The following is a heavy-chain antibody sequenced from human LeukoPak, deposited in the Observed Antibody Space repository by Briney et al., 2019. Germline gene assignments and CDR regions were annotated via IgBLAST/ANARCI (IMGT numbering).Heavy chain of an antibody. CDR2: IYPGDSDT. D-gene: IGHD6-19*01. Sequence: AGGSLQISCQGSGSTFTSYWIGGVGQLPGKGLEWMGIIYPGDSDTRYSPSFQGQVTISADKSISTAYLQWSSLKASDTAMYYCARLLSLSIAVAGINAFDIWGQGTMVTVSS. CDR3: ARLLSLSIAVAGINAFDI. CDR1: GSTFTSYW. J-gene: IGHJ3*02. V-gene: IGHV5-51*01.